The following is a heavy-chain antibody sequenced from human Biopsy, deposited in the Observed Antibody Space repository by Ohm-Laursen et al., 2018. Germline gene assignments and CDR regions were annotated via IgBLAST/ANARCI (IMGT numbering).Heavy chain of an antibody. CDR2: TSYDGNKK. Sequence: SLRLSCTASGFNFSIYGMHWVRQAPGKGLEWVAVTSYDGNKKYFADSVKGRFTISRDNSKSTLYLRMNSLRAEDTAVYYCANSIVPIYYDVTGEGAFDVWGQGTMVTVSS. V-gene: IGHV3-30*18. J-gene: IGHJ3*01. CDR3: ANSIVPIYYDVTGEGAFDV. CDR1: GFNFSIYG. D-gene: IGHD3-16*01.